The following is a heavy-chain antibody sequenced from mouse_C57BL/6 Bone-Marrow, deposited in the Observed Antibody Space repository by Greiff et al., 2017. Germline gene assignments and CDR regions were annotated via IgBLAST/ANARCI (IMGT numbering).Heavy chain of an antibody. V-gene: IGHV14-4*01. D-gene: IGHD2-1*01. CDR3: TICGNYEAMDY. J-gene: IGHJ4*01. CDR2: IDPENGDT. CDR1: GFNIKDDY. Sequence: VQLQQSGAELVRPGASVKLSCTASGFNIKDDYMHWVKQRPEQGLEWIGWIDPENGDTEYASKFQGKATITADTSSNTAHLQLSSLTSEDTAVYYCTICGNYEAMDYWGQGTSVTVSS.